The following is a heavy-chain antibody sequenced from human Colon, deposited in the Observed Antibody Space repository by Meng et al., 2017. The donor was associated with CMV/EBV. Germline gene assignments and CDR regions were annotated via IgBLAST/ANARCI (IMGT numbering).Heavy chain of an antibody. CDR1: NGSIRSSGYY. V-gene: IGHV4-39*07. CDR3: ARGGLYCSSTSCYFDWDYYYYYGMDV. J-gene: IGHJ6*02. CDR2: MYYSGST. Sequence: SETLSLTCTVSNGSIRSSGYYWAWIRQPPGKGLEWIGSMYYSGSTYYNPSLKSRVTISIDTSKNQFSLKLTSVTAADTAVYYCARGGLYCSSTSCYFDWDYYYYYGMDVWGQGTTVTVSS. D-gene: IGHD2-2*01.